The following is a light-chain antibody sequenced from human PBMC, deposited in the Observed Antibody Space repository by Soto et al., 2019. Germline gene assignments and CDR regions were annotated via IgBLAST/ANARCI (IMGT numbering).Light chain of an antibody. CDR1: QSVSNS. J-gene: IGKJ1*01. Sequence: ILMTQSSATLSVSPGERATLSCRASQSVSNSLAWYQQKPGQAPRLLIYDASTRATGIPARFSGFGSGTEFTLTISGLQSEDFAVYYCQQYNNWPPCTFGQGTKAEIK. CDR2: DAS. V-gene: IGKV3-15*01. CDR3: QQYNNWPPCT.